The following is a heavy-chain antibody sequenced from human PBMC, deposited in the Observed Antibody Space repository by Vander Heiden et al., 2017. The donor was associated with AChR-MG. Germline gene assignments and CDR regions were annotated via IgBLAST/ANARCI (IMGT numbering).Heavy chain of an antibody. J-gene: IGHJ4*02. D-gene: IGHD6-13*01. CDR1: GFTFSSYG. CDR2: ISYDGSNK. Sequence: QVQLVESGGGVVQPGRSLRPSCAASGFTFSSYGMHWVRQAPGKGLEWVAVISYDGSNKYYADSVKGRFTISRDNSKNTRYLQMNSLRAEDTAVYYCANTGVNSSSWYHQIDYWGQGTLVTVSS. CDR3: ANTGVNSSSWYHQIDY. V-gene: IGHV3-30*18.